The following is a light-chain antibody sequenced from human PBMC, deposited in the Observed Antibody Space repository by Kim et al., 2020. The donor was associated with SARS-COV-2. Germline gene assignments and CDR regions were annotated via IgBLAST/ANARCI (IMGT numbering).Light chain of an antibody. CDR1: ESIVSW. V-gene: IGKV1-5*03. CDR2: KAS. CDR3: QQYFNYWT. J-gene: IGKJ1*01. Sequence: DMQMTQSPSALSASVGDRVIITCRASESIVSWLAWYQHKPGKAPKLLIYKASSLESGVPSRFSGSGSGTEFTLTISNLQPDDFATYYCQQYFNYWTFGQGTKVDIK.